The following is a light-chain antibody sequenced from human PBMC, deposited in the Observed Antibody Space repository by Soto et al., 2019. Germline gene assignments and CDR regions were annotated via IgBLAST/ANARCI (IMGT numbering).Light chain of an antibody. Sequence: QSVLTQPPSASGSRGQSVTLSCSGTLSDVGAYNFVSWYQQHPGKAPKLIIYEVTKRPSGVPDRFSGSKSDYTASLTVSGLQDEDEADYFCSSYAGSNKYVVFGGGTKVTVL. CDR2: EVT. V-gene: IGLV2-8*01. J-gene: IGLJ2*01. CDR1: LSDVGAYNF. CDR3: SSYAGSNKYVV.